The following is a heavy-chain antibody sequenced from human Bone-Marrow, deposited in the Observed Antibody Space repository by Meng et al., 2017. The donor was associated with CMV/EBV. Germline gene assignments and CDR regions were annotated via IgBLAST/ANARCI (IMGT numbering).Heavy chain of an antibody. D-gene: IGHD6-6*01. CDR1: GYTFSDYY. V-gene: IGHV1-2*02. CDR3: AREGYSSSSKLDY. CDR2: VHAKTGVT. J-gene: IGHJ4*02. Sequence: ASVKVSCKASGYTFSDYYMHWVRQAPGLGLEWMGCVHAKTGVTKYAQEFQGRVTMTRDTSISTVYMELSRLRPDDTAVFYCAREGYSSSSKLDYWGQGTLVNGAS.